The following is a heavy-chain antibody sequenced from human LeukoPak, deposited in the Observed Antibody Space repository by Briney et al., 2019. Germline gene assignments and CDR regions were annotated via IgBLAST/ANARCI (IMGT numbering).Heavy chain of an antibody. V-gene: IGHV1-2*04. D-gene: IGHD1-7*01. CDR3: ARDRPKLMTKEGTRHYYYYGMDV. CDR1: GYTFTGYY. Sequence: GASVKVSCKASGYTFTGYYMHWVRQAPGQGLEWMGWINPNSGGTNYAQKFQGWVTMTRDTSISTAYMELSRLRSDDTAVYYCARDRPKLMTKEGTRHYYYYGMDVWGQGTTVTVSS. CDR2: INPNSGGT. J-gene: IGHJ6*02.